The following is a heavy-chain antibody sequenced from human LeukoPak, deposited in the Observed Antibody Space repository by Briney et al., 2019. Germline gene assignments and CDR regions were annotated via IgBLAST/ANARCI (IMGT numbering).Heavy chain of an antibody. CDR2: ISSSSYI. D-gene: IGHD3-10*01. J-gene: IGHJ4*02. V-gene: IGHV3-21*01. CDR3: ARGMVRGVLNY. CDR1: GFTFSSYS. Sequence: GGSLRLSCAASGFTFSSYSMNWVRQAPGKGLEWVSSISSSSYIYYADSVKGRFTISRDNAKNSLYLQMNSLRAEDTAVYYCARGMVRGVLNYWGQGTLVTVSS.